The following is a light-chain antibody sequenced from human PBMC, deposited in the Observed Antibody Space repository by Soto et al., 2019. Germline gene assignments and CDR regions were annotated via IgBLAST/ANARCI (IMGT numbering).Light chain of an antibody. CDR1: QSVSSN. V-gene: IGKV3-15*01. J-gene: IGKJ1*01. CDR2: GAS. CDR3: QQYNNWWT. Sequence: EIVMTQSPATLSVSPGERATLSCRASQSVSSNLAWYQQKPGQAPSLLIYGASTRATGIPARFSGSGSGTESTLTISSLKSEDFAVYYCQQYNNWWTFGQGTKVDIK.